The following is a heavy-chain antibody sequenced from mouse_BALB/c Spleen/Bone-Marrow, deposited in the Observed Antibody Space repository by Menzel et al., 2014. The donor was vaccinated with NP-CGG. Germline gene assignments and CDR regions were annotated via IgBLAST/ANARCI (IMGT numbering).Heavy chain of an antibody. CDR2: IDPYDTET. V-gene: IGHV1-52*01. D-gene: IGHD1-1*01. CDR3: AREDYGYAMDY. CDR1: GYTFTSYW. Sequence: VQLQQSGAELVRPGASVKLSCKASGYTFTSYWMNWVKQRPEQGLEWIGRIDPYDTETHYNQKFRDKAILTLDKSSGXAYMQLSSLTSEDSAVYYCAREDYGYAMDYWGQGTSVTVSS. J-gene: IGHJ4*01.